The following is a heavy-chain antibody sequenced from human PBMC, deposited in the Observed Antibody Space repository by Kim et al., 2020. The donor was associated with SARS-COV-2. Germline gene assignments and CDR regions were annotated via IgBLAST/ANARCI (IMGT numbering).Heavy chain of an antibody. D-gene: IGHD1-26*01. Sequence: TKYSQKVQGRVTITRDTSASTAYMELSSLRSEDTAVYYCAGGIVGASVDYWGQGTLVTVSS. CDR3: AGGIVGASVDY. J-gene: IGHJ4*02. V-gene: IGHV1-3*01. CDR2: T.